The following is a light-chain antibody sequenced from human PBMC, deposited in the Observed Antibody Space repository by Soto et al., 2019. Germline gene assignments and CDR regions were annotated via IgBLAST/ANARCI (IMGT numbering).Light chain of an antibody. CDR2: DVS. V-gene: IGKV3-11*01. J-gene: IGKJ5*01. Sequence: EIVLTQSPATLSLSPGERATLSCRASQSVSSFLAWYQHKPGRAPRLLLYDVSNRATGIPARFSGSGSGTDFTLTISSLEPEDFAVYYCHQRSSWPLTFGGGTRLEIK. CDR3: HQRSSWPLT. CDR1: QSVSSF.